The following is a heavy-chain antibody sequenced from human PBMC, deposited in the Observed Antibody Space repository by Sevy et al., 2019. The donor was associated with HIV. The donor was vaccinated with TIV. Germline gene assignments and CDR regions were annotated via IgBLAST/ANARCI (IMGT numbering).Heavy chain of an antibody. Sequence: SETLSLTCTVSGGSLNSYYWSWIRQPPGKGLEWLGYLFYTDSTNYNPSFKSRVTISVDRSTNQFSLELRSVTAADTAVYYCASDSDSGLDYWGQGTLVTVSS. CDR2: LFYTDST. D-gene: IGHD4-17*01. J-gene: IGHJ4*02. V-gene: IGHV4-59*01. CDR3: ASDSDSGLDY. CDR1: GGSLNSYY.